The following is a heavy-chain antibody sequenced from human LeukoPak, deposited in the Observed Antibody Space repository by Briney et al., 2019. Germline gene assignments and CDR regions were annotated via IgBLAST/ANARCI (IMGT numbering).Heavy chain of an antibody. CDR2: ISYDGSNK. V-gene: IGHV3-30*04. CDR1: GFTFSSYA. CDR3: ARGGGRNTAMVWAFDY. J-gene: IGHJ4*02. Sequence: PGRSLRLSCAASGFTFSSYAMHWVRQAPGKGLEWVAVISYDGSNKYYADSVKGRFTISRDNSKNTLYLQMNSLRAEDMAVYYCARGGGRNTAMVWAFDYWGQGTLVTVSS. D-gene: IGHD5-18*01.